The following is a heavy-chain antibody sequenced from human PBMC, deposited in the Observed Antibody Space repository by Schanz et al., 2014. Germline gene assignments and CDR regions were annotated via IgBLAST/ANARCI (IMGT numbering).Heavy chain of an antibody. D-gene: IGHD2-2*01. CDR3: ARAPTAYCSDTSCLGTPFDY. V-gene: IGHV1-46*03. CDR2: INPIGGST. J-gene: IGHJ4*02. Sequence: QVQLVQSGAEVKKPGASVKVSCKASGYTFTNFFLHWVRQAPGQGLEWMGIINPIGGSTTYAQKFRGAVTLTADTSRSTVYMELSSLRSEDTAVYYCARAPTAYCSDTSCLGTPFDYWGQGTLVTVSS. CDR1: GYTFTNFF.